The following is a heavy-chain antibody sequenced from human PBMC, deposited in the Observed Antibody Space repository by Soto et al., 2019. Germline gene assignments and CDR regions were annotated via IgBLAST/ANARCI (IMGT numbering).Heavy chain of an antibody. J-gene: IGHJ6*02. CDR2: IYHSGST. CDR3: ARDGTTAYYYYGMDV. CDR1: GYSISSGYY. D-gene: IGHD1-1*01. Sequence: SETLSLTCTVSGYSISSGYYWGWIRQPPGKGLEWIGSIYHSGSTYYNPSLKSRVTISVDTSKNQFSLKLSSVTAADTAVYYCARDGTTAYYYYGMDVWGQGTTVTVSS. V-gene: IGHV4-38-2*02.